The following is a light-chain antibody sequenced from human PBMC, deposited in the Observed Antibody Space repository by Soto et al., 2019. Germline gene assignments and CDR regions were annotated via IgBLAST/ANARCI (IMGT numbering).Light chain of an antibody. CDR3: QQYNSYPFS. CDR1: QAITNF. CDR2: AAS. V-gene: IGKV1-16*01. Sequence: DIQMTQSPSSLSAPVGDSVTITCRASQAITNFLAWFKQKPGKAPKSLISAASTLRSGVPSRFSNSGSGIGFTLTISSLQPEDFATYDCQQYNSYPFSFGQGTRLEIK. J-gene: IGKJ5*01.